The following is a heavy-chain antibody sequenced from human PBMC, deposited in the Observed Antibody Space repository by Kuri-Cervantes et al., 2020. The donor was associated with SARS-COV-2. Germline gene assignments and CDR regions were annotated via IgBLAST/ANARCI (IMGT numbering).Heavy chain of an antibody. CDR3: ARRPTARKQITMVRGDAFDI. CDR1: GASINRYY. V-gene: IGHV4-4*08. CDR2: IYSNGST. Sequence: SETLSLTCSVSGASINRYYWSWIRQPPGKGLEWVGYIYSNGSTNYNPSLKSRVTISVDTSKNQFSLKLSSVTAADTAVYYCARRPTARKQITMVRGDAFDIWGQGTMVTVSS. J-gene: IGHJ3*02. D-gene: IGHD3-10*01.